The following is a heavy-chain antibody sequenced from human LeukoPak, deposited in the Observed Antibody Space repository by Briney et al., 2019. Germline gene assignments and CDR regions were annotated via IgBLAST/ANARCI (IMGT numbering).Heavy chain of an antibody. CDR3: ASSRWIQLWPIDF. Sequence: SETLSLTCTVSGGSISSGDYYWSWIRQPPGEGLEWIGYIYYSGSTYYNPSLKSRVTISVDTSKNQFSLKLSSVTAADTAVYYCASSRWIQLWPIDFWGQGTLVTVSS. CDR2: IYYSGST. J-gene: IGHJ4*02. CDR1: GGSISSGDYY. V-gene: IGHV4-30-4*01. D-gene: IGHD5-18*01.